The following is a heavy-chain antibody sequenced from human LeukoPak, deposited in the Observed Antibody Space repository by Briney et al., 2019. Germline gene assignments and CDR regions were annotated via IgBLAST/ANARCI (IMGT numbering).Heavy chain of an antibody. V-gene: IGHV1-18*01. CDR2: ISAYNGNT. CDR3: VRQVDILMALPDY. J-gene: IGHJ4*02. D-gene: IGHD5-12*01. Sequence: ASVKVSCKASGYTFSSYGITWVRQAPGQGLEWMGWISAYNGNTNYAQKLQGRVTMTTDTSATTAYMELRSLRSDDTAVYYCVRQVDILMALPDYWGQGTLVTVSS. CDR1: GYTFSSYG.